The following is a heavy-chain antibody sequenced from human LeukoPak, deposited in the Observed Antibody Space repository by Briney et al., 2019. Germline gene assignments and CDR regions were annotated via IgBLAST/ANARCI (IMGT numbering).Heavy chain of an antibody. CDR1: GGSISSYY. Sequence: SETLSLTCTVSGGSISSYYWSWIRQPPGKGLEWIGYIYDSGSTNYNPSLKSRVTISVDTSKNQFSLKLSSVTAADTAVYYCARILITMVRGVIIPSLLDYYYYYYMDVWGKGTTVTVSS. CDR2: IYDSGST. CDR3: ARILITMVRGVIIPSLLDYYYYYYMDV. V-gene: IGHV4-59*12. D-gene: IGHD3-10*01. J-gene: IGHJ6*03.